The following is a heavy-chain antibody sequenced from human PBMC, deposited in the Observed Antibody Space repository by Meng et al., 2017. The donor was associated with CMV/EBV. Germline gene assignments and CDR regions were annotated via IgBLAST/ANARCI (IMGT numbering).Heavy chain of an antibody. CDR3: TREQLVRI. CDR2: IRSKAYGGTT. D-gene: IGHD6-6*01. Sequence: GESLKISCTASGFIFGDYAMSWVRQAPGKGLEWVGFIRSKAYGGTTEYAASVKGRFTISRDDSKSIAYLQMNSLKTEDTAVYYCTREQLVRIWGQGTLVTVSS. CDR1: GFIFGDYA. V-gene: IGHV3-49*04. J-gene: IGHJ4*02.